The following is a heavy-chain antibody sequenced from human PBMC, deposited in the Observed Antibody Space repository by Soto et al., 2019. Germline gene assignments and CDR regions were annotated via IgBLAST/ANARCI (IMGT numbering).Heavy chain of an antibody. V-gene: IGHV3-30-3*01. CDR1: GFTFSTSP. CDR3: ATGKAFYYDTSRY. Sequence: GGSLRLSCAASGFTFSTSPIHWVRQAPGEGLEWVAAISRDGSTTDYADSAKGRFTISRDNSKNTLYLQMTSLKPEDTALYYCATGKAFYYDTSRYWGQGTLVTVAS. J-gene: IGHJ4*02. CDR2: ISRDGSTT. D-gene: IGHD3-16*01.